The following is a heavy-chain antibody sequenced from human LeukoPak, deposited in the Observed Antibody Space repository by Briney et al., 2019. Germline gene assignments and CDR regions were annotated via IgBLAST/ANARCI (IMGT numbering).Heavy chain of an antibody. CDR2: IYSSGST. CDR1: GGSISKYY. CDR3: ARTNHYDTGGYYSAGTIYYYMDV. D-gene: IGHD3-22*01. Sequence: PSETLSLTCTVSGGSISKYYWTWIRQTPGKGLEWIGDIYSSGSTNYSPSLKSRVTISADTSKNQFSLKLNSVTAADTAVYYCARTNHYDTGGYYSAGTIYYYMDVWGKGTTVTVSS. V-gene: IGHV4-59*01. J-gene: IGHJ6*03.